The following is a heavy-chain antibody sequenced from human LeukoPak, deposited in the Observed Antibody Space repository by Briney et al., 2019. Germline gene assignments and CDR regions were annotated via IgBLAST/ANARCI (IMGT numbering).Heavy chain of an antibody. V-gene: IGHV3-23*01. CDR1: GFTFSSYA. Sequence: GGSLRRSCAASGFTFSSYAMSWVRQAPGKGLEWVSAISGSGGSTYYADSVKVRFTISRDNSKNTLYLQMNSLRAEDTAVYYCAKGLTGTTFTWGQGTLVTVSS. CDR3: AKGLTGTTFT. CDR2: ISGSGGST. D-gene: IGHD1-7*01. J-gene: IGHJ5*02.